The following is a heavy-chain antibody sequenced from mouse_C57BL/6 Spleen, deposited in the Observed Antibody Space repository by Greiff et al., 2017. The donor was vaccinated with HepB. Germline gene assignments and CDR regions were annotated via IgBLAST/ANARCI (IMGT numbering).Heavy chain of an antibody. CDR2: ISSGGDYI. Sequence: DVMLVESGEGLVKPGGSLKLSCAASGFTFSSYAMSWVRQTPEKRLEWVAYISSGGDYIYYADTVKGRFTISRDNARNTLYLQMSSLKSEDTAMYYCTGDYDGLSWFAYWGQGTLVTVSA. CDR1: GFTFSSYA. V-gene: IGHV5-9-1*02. D-gene: IGHD2-4*01. J-gene: IGHJ3*01. CDR3: TGDYDGLSWFAY.